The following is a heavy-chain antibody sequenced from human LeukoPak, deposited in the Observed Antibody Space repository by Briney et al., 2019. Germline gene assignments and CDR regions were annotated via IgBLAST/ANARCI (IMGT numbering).Heavy chain of an antibody. Sequence: GGSLRLSCTVSGFTVSGNSMSWVRQAPGKGLEWVSFIYSGGNTHYSDSAKGRFTISRDNSKNTLYLQMNSLRAEDTAVYYCARRAGDYSHPYDYWGQGTLVTVSS. V-gene: IGHV3-53*01. CDR1: GFTVSGNS. CDR2: IYSGGNT. CDR3: ARRAGDYSHPYDY. D-gene: IGHD3-22*01. J-gene: IGHJ4*02.